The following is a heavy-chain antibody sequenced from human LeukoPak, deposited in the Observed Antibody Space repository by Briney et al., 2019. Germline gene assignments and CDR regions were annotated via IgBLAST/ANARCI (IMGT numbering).Heavy chain of an antibody. CDR3: ARAQRDFWSGYSHYYYYMDV. V-gene: IGHV4-34*01. CDR1: GGSFSGYY. Sequence: SETLSLTCAVYGGSFSGYYWSWIRQPPGKGLEWIGEINHSGSTNYNPSLKSRVTISVDTSKNQFPLKLSSVTAADTAVYYCARAQRDFWSGYSHYYYYMDVWGKGTTVTVSS. D-gene: IGHD3-3*01. J-gene: IGHJ6*03. CDR2: INHSGST.